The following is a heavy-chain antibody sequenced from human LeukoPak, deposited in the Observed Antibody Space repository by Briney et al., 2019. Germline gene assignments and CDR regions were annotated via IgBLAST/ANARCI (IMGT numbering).Heavy chain of an antibody. CDR1: GFTFSGFG. CDR3: ARARCDTCGYGS. CDR2: LYSGGHT. D-gene: IGHD3-22*01. Sequence: GGSLRLSCAASGFTFSGFGMHWVRQAPGKGLEWVAVLYSGGHTDYAVSVRGRFTISRDTSTNTVSLQMNSLRAEDTAEYYCARARCDTCGYGSWGQGTLVTVSS. J-gene: IGHJ5*02. V-gene: IGHV3-NL1*01.